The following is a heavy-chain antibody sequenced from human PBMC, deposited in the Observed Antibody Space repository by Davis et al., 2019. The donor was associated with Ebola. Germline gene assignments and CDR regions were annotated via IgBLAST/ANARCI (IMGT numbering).Heavy chain of an antibody. V-gene: IGHV3-11*01. CDR2: ISGSGSII. Sequence: GESLKISCGASGFTFSDYYMSWIRQAPGKGLEWVSYISGSGSIINYADSMKGRFTISRDNAKKSVYLQMNSLRAEDTAVYYCVRPLLREYGMDVWGKGTTVTVSS. D-gene: IGHD2-21*01. CDR3: VRPLLREYGMDV. J-gene: IGHJ6*04. CDR1: GFTFSDYY.